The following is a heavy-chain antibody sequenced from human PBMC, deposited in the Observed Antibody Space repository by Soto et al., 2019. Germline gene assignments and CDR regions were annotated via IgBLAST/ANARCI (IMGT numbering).Heavy chain of an antibody. V-gene: IGHV1-2*02. CDR3: ARLNVVRMEHAGLDF. CDR1: GYTFGAYY. J-gene: IGHJ4*02. Sequence: ASVNVSCNASGYTFGAYYIYWVRQAPGQGLEGMGWFNPNGGATKYAQKFQGRVTRSSDTPISTVYMQLSSLRPDDTADYYWARLNVVRMEHAGLDFWGQGTRGTV. CDR2: FNPNGGAT. D-gene: IGHD2-8*01.